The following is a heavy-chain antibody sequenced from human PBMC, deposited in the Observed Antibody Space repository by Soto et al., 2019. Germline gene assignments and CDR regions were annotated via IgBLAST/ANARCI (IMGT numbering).Heavy chain of an antibody. D-gene: IGHD3-22*01. CDR1: VYTLTSYG. CDR2: ISAYNGNT. Sequence: QVQLVQSGAEVKKPGASVKVSCKASVYTLTSYGISWVRQAPGQGLERMGWISAYNGNTNYAQKLQGIVNMTTDTSTSTAYMALRSLKSADTAVYYCARVQYITTIVVVITHFDSWGQGTLVTVSS. J-gene: IGHJ4*02. V-gene: IGHV1-18*01. CDR3: ARVQYITTIVVVITHFDS.